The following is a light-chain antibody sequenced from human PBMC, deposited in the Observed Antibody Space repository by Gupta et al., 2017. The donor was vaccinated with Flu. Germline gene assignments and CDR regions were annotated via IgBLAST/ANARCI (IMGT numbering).Light chain of an antibody. Sequence: SLGERATINCKSSQSVLYSSNNKNYLAWYQQKPGQPPKLLMDWASSRESGVPDRFSGSGSGTDFTLTISSLQAEDVAVYYCQQYESSPRTFGQGTKVEIK. V-gene: IGKV4-1*01. J-gene: IGKJ1*01. CDR3: QQYESSPRT. CDR1: QSVLYSSNNKNY. CDR2: WAS.